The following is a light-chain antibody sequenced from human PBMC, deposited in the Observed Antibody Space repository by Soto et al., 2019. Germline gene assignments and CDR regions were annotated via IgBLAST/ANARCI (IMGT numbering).Light chain of an antibody. J-gene: IGLJ1*01. CDR1: SANIGAGHD. CDR2: GNG. CDR3: AAWDASLGGFYV. V-gene: IGLV1-40*01. Sequence: QSVLTDPQSVSGAPGQRVTISCTGSSANIGAGHDVHWYQQLPGTAPKLLIYGNGNRPSGVPDRFSASKAGASASLAISGLQSEDEGDYYCAAWDASLGGFYVFGSGTKVTV.